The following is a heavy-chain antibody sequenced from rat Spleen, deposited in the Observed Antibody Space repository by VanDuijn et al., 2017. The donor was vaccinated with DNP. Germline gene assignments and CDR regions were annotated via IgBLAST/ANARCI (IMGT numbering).Heavy chain of an antibody. V-gene: IGHV5S11*01. CDR3: TRSVVTYFDY. D-gene: IGHD1-1*01. Sequence: EVQLVESGGGLVQPGRSMRLSCAASGFSFSNFYMAWVRQAPAKGLEWVASIGTGGDNTYYRDSVKGRFTISRDDAKRTLYLQMDSLRSEETATYYSTRSVVTYFDYWGQGVMVTVSA. CDR1: GFSFSNFY. CDR2: IGTGGDNT. J-gene: IGHJ2*01.